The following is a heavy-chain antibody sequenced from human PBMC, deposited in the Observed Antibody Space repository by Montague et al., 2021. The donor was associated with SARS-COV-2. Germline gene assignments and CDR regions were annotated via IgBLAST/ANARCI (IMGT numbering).Heavy chain of an antibody. CDR1: GDSVSSNIAT. Sequence: CAISGDSVSSNIATWNWIRQSPSRGLEWLVRTYYRSKWYNDYAESVKSRITIDPDTSKHQFSLHLNSVTPEDTAVYYCARTSAYSDYWGQGTLVTVSS. CDR3: ARTSAYSDY. D-gene: IGHD5-12*01. V-gene: IGHV6-1*01. J-gene: IGHJ4*02. CDR2: TYYRSKWYN.